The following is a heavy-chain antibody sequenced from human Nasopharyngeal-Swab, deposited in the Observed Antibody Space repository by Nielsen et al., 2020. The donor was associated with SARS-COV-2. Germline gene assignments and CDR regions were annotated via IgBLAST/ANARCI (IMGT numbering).Heavy chain of an antibody. V-gene: IGHV3-21*01. CDR1: GFTFSSYS. D-gene: IGHD5-18*01. J-gene: IGHJ4*02. CDR3: ARDDRYSHGSGALEG. Sequence: GESLKISCAASGFTFSSYSMNWVRQAPGKGLEWVSSISSSSSYIYYADSVKGRFTISRDNAKNSLYLQMNSLRAEDTAVYYCARDDRYSHGSGALEGWGQGTLVTVSS. CDR2: ISSSSSYI.